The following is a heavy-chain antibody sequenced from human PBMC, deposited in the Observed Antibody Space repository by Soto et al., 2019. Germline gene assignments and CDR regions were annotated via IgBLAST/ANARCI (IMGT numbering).Heavy chain of an antibody. D-gene: IGHD2-15*01. J-gene: IGHJ4*02. CDR2: ISPYNGET. Sequence: ASVKVSCKASGYTFTSYALSWVRQAPGQGLEWMGWISPYNGETNYAQKLQGRVTMTTDTSTSTAYMELRSLRSDDTAVYFCARDKDIAWAPSGYWGQGTLVTVSS. V-gene: IGHV1-18*01. CDR3: ARDKDIAWAPSGY. CDR1: GYTFTSYA.